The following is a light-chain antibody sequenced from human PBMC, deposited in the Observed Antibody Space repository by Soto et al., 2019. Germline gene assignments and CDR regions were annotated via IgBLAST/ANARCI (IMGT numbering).Light chain of an antibody. CDR1: QSVNSNY. CDR3: QQYGSSPSA. J-gene: IGKJ1*01. CDR2: GAT. V-gene: IGKV3-20*01. Sequence: EIVLTQSPGTLSLSPGERAALSCRASQSVNSNYLAWYQQKRGQPPRLLVSGATSRATGIPDRFSGSGSGTDFILTITRLEPADIAVYYCQQYGSSPSAFGQGTKV.